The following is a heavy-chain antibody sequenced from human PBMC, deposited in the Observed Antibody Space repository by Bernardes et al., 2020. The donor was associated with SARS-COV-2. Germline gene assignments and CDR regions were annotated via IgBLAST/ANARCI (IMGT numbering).Heavy chain of an antibody. D-gene: IGHD1-1*01. CDR2: IYYSGST. CDR1: GGSISSYY. J-gene: IGHJ5*02. CDR3: AREGVEMEGIDP. Sequence: SETLSLTCTVSGGSISSYYWSWIRQPPGKGLEWIGYIYYSGSTNYNPSLKSRVTISVDTSKNQFSLKLSSVTAADTAVYYCAREGVEMEGIDPWGQGTLVTVSS. V-gene: IGHV4-59*01.